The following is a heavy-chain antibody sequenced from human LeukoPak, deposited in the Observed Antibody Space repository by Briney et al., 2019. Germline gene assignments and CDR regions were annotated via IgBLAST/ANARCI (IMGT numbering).Heavy chain of an antibody. CDR3: ARVLAVLWFGESNAPLDI. CDR2: IFYSGST. Sequence: SETLSLTCTVSGGSISTSSYYWGWVRQPPGKGLEWIGNIFYSGSTYYSPSLKSRVTISLDTSRNQFSLKLNSVTAADTAVYYCARVLAVLWFGESNAPLDIWGQGTMVTVSS. D-gene: IGHD3-10*01. V-gene: IGHV4-39*07. CDR1: GGSISTSSYY. J-gene: IGHJ3*02.